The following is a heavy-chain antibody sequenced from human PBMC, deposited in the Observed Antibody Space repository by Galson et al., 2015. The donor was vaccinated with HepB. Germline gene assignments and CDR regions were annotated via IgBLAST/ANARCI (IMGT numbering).Heavy chain of an antibody. CDR3: TSGKPLIILATTTGDFES. D-gene: IGHD1-26*01. CDR2: ITYDGSDK. V-gene: IGHV3-30*03. Sequence: SLRLSCAASGFIFSNYGMHWVRQGPGKGLEWVASITYDGSDKYYADSVKGRFTVSRDNSKNTLYLEMNFLRAEDTAVYYCTSGKPLIILATTTGDFESWGEGTLVTVP. J-gene: IGHJ4*02. CDR1: GFIFSNYG.